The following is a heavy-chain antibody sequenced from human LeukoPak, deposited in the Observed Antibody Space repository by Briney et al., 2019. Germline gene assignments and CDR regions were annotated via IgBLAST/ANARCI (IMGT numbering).Heavy chain of an antibody. J-gene: IGHJ4*02. Sequence: PGGSLRLSCAASGFTFSSYAMHWVRQAPGKGLEWVAVISYDGSNKYYADSVKGRFTISRDNSKNTLYLQMNSLRAEDTAVYYCARDFIAAGGYWGQGTLVTVSS. CDR1: GFTFSSYA. D-gene: IGHD6-25*01. V-gene: IGHV3-30-3*01. CDR3: ARDFIAAGGY. CDR2: ISYDGSNK.